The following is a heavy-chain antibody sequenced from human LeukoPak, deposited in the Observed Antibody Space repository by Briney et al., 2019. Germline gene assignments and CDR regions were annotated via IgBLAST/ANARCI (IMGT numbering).Heavy chain of an antibody. Sequence: GGSLRLSCAASGLTFSSYGMHWVRQAPGKGLEWVAFIRYDGSNKYYADSVKGRFTISRDNSKNTLYLQMNSLRAEDTAVYYCEGYCSSTSCSQIDYWGQGTLVTVSS. CDR1: GLTFSSYG. D-gene: IGHD2-2*01. CDR3: EGYCSSTSCSQIDY. CDR2: IRYDGSNK. V-gene: IGHV3-30*02. J-gene: IGHJ4*02.